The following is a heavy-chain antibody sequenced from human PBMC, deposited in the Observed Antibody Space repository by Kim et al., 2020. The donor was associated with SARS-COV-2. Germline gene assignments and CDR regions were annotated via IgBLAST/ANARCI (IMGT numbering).Heavy chain of an antibody. CDR2: IYYSGST. D-gene: IGHD3-16*01. Sequence: SETLSLTCTVSGGSISSGGYYWSWIRQHPGKGLEWIGYIYYSGSTYYNPSLKSRVTISVDTSKNQFSLKLSSVTAADTDVYYCARAPTLAAYSDYWGQGTLVTVSS. CDR3: ARAPTLAAYSDY. CDR1: GGSISSGGYY. V-gene: IGHV4-31*03. J-gene: IGHJ4*02.